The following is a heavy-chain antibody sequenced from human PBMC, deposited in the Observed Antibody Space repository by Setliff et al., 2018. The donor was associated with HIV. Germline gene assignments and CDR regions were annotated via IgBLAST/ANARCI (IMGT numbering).Heavy chain of an antibody. CDR3: ARVRLYNNALDY. D-gene: IGHD3-10*01. Sequence: HPGGSLRLSCAASGFTVSTYYMSWVRQAPGKGLEWISTIYSGGDTYHADSVKGRGTLSRDNSKNTLYLQMNSLRPEDTAVYYCARVRLYNNALDYWGQGTLVTVSS. J-gene: IGHJ4*02. V-gene: IGHV3-66*02. CDR2: IYSGGDT. CDR1: GFTVSTYY.